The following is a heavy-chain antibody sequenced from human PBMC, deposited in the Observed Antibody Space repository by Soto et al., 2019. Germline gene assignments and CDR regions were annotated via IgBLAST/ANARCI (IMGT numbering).Heavy chain of an antibody. D-gene: IGHD6-19*01. CDR3: ARSGYSSGWYGWFDP. Sequence: SGPTLVNPTETLTLTCTVSGFSLSNARMGVSWIRQPPGKALEWLAHIFSNDEKSYSTSLKSRHTISKDTSKSQVVLTMTNMDPVDTATYYCARSGYSSGWYGWFDPWGQGTLVT. CDR2: IFSNDEK. CDR1: GFSLSNARMG. J-gene: IGHJ5*02. V-gene: IGHV2-26*01.